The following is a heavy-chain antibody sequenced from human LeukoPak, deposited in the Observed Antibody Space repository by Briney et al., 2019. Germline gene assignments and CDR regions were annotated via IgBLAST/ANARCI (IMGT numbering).Heavy chain of an antibody. D-gene: IGHD3-22*01. V-gene: IGHV1-69*05. J-gene: IGHJ4*02. CDR1: GGTFSSYA. Sequence: GASVTVSCTASGGTFSSYAISWVRQAPGQGLEWMGGIIPIFGTANYAQKFQGRVTMTTDTSTSTAYMELRSLRSDDTAVYYCARQDYYDSSGYDFDYWGQGTLVTVSS. CDR3: ARQDYYDSSGYDFDY. CDR2: IIPIFGTA.